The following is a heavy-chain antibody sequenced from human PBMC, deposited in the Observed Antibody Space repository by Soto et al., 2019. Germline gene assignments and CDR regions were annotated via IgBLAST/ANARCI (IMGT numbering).Heavy chain of an antibody. CDR1: GYAFPTYG. D-gene: IGHD1-1*01. J-gene: IGHJ4*02. CDR2: ISAHNGNP. Sequence: QVHLVQSGAEVKKPGASVKVSCQASGYAFPTYGITWVRQAPGQGLEWMGWISAHNGNPNYAQRLQGRVTVTRDTSTSTAYMELRSLRYDDTAVYYCARGRYGDYWGQGALVTVSS. CDR3: ARGRYGDY. V-gene: IGHV1-18*01.